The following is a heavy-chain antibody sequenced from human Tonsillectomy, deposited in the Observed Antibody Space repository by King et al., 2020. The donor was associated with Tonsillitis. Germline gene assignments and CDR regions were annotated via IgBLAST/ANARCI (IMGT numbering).Heavy chain of an antibody. CDR3: ARKSCWTGHIDN. D-gene: IGHD6-19*01. V-gene: IGHV3-7*01. J-gene: IGHJ4*02. CDR1: GFTFSNYW. Sequence: VQLVESGGGLVQPGGSLRLSCAASGFTFSNYWMSWVRQAPGKGLEWVANLKQDGSEYYYVDSVKGRFTISRDNAKNSLYLQMNSLTAEDTAVYYCARKSCWTGHIDNWGQGTLVTVSS. CDR2: LKQDGSEY.